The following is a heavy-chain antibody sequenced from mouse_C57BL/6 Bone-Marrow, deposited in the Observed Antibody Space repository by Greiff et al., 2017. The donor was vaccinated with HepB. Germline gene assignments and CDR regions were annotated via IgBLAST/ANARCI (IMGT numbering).Heavy chain of an antibody. Sequence: VQLHQSGAELVKPGASVKISCKASGYAFSSYWMNWVKQRPGKGLEWIGQIYPGDGDTNYNGKFKGKATLTADKSSSTAYMQLSSLTSEDSAVYFCARGYYGSSFLLYYFDYWGQGTTLTVSS. V-gene: IGHV1-80*01. CDR1: GYAFSSYW. D-gene: IGHD1-1*01. CDR2: IYPGDGDT. CDR3: ARGYYGSSFLLYYFDY. J-gene: IGHJ2*01.